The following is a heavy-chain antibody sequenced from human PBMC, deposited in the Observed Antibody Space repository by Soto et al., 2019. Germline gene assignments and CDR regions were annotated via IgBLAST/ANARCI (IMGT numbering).Heavy chain of an antibody. Sequence: QVQLQQWDAGLLKPSETLSLTCAVYGGSFSGYYWSWIRQPQGKGLEWIGEINHSGSTNYNPSRKSRVTISVDTSKNQFSLKLSSVTAAATAVYYCARGVYSSSWVDYWGQGTLVTVSS. V-gene: IGHV4-34*01. CDR1: GGSFSGYY. CDR2: INHSGST. J-gene: IGHJ4*02. D-gene: IGHD6-6*01. CDR3: ARGVYSSSWVDY.